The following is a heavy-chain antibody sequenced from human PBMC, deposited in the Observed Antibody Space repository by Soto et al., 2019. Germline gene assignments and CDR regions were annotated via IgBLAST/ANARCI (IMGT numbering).Heavy chain of an antibody. Sequence: QVQLQESGPGLVKPSQTQSLTCTVSGGSISSGDYYWSWIRQHPGKGLEWIGYIYYSGITYYNPSLKSRVTISVDTSQNQFSLKLSSVTAADTAVYYCVRVSSAVLRFSSRFDPWGQGTLVTVSS. J-gene: IGHJ5*02. CDR3: VRVSSAVLRFSSRFDP. CDR2: IYYSGIT. V-gene: IGHV4-30-4*08. CDR1: GGSISSGDYY. D-gene: IGHD3-3*01.